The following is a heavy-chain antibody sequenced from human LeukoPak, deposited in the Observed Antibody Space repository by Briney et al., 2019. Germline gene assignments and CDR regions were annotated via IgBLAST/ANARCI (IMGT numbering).Heavy chain of an antibody. J-gene: IGHJ3*02. CDR1: GYSISSGYY. D-gene: IGHD2-2*01. CDR3: AREGTHDIVVVPAAIHAFDI. V-gene: IGHV4-38-2*02. Sequence: SETLSLTCAVSGYSISSGYYWGWIRQPPGKGLGWIGCIYQSGSTYYNPSLKSRVTISVATSKSQFSLTLSSVTAADTAVYYCAREGTHDIVVVPAAIHAFDIWGQGTMVTVSS. CDR2: IYQSGST.